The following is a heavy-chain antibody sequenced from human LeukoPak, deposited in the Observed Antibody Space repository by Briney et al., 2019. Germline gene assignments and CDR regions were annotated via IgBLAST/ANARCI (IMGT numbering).Heavy chain of an antibody. J-gene: IGHJ4*02. Sequence: GGSLRLSCAASGFTFSSYSMNWGRQAPGKRLEWVSSISRSSGSIYYPDSVKGRFTISRENAKNSLYLQMNSLRAEDTAVYYCARDFDSSTSCFAYWGQGTLVTVSS. V-gene: IGHV3-21*01. CDR2: ISRSSGSI. CDR3: ARDFDSSTSCFAY. CDR1: GFTFSSYS. D-gene: IGHD2-2*01.